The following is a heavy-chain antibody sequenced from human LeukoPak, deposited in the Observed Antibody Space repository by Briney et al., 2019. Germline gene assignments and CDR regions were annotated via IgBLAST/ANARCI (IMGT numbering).Heavy chain of an antibody. CDR2: ITPDGSGD. D-gene: IGHD1-7*01. CDR3: ARLMGTVTTYDY. J-gene: IGHJ4*02. Sequence: GGSLRLSCAASGFTFSNHWMSWVRQAPGKGLEWVASITPDGSGDYYMDSVKGQFTISRDNAENSLYLQMNSLGAEDTAVYYCARLMGTVTTYDYWGQGTLVTVSS. CDR1: GFTFSNHW. V-gene: IGHV3-7*01.